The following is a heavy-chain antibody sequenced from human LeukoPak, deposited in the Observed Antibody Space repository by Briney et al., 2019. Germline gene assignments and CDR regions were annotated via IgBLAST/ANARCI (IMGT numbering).Heavy chain of an antibody. J-gene: IGHJ5*02. CDR2: IGAYNGNT. D-gene: IGHD2-2*02. V-gene: IGHV1-18*01. CDR3: ARVVSYSSTSCYSGDNWFDP. CDR1: GYTFTSYG. Sequence: ASVKVSCKASGYTFTSYGISWVRQAPGQGLEWMGWIGAYNGNTNYAQKLQGRVTMTTDTSTSTAYMELRSLRSDDTAVYYCARVVSYSSTSCYSGDNWFDPWGQGTLVTVSS.